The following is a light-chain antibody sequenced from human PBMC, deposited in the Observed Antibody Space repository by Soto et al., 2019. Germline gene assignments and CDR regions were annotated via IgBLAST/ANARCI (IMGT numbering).Light chain of an antibody. J-gene: IGKJ5*01. V-gene: IGKV3-11*01. CDR1: QSVGSRF. CDR3: QQRQYWPPIT. Sequence: TQSPATLSLSLEERATLSFRAIQSVGSRFLAWYQQKPGQAPRLLIYDASNRATGIPARFSGSGSGTDFTLTISSLEPEDFAIYYCQQRQYWPPITFGQGTRLEI. CDR2: DAS.